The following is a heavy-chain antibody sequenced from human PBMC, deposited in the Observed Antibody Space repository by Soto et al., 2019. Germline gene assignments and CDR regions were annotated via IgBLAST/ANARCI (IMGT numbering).Heavy chain of an antibody. D-gene: IGHD6-6*01. CDR2: INPSGGST. CDR3: ARDIGSSSRDYYYGMDV. CDR1: GYTFTSYY. J-gene: IGHJ6*02. V-gene: IGHV1-46*01. Sequence: AASVKVSCKASGYTFTSYYMHWVRQAPGQGLEWMGIINPSGGSTSYAQKFQGRVTMTRDTSTSTVYMELSSLRSEDTAVYYCARDIGSSSRDYYYGMDVWGQGTTVTVSS.